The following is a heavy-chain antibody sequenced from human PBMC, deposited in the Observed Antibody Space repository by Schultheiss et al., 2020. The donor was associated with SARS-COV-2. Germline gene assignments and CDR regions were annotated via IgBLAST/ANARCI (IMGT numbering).Heavy chain of an antibody. CDR1: GFTFSSYS. CDR3: AKDTSGWVDY. V-gene: IGHV3-23*01. Sequence: GESLKISCAASGFTFSSYSMNWVRQAPGKGLEWVSAISGSGGSTYYADSVKGRFTISRDNSKNTLYLQMNSLRAEDTAVYYCAKDTSGWVDYWGQGTLVTVSS. J-gene: IGHJ4*02. CDR2: ISGSGGST. D-gene: IGHD6-19*01.